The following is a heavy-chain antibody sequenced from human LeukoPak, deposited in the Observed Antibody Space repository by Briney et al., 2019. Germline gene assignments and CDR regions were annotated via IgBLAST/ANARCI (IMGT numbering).Heavy chain of an antibody. D-gene: IGHD6-13*01. Sequence: RASETLSLTCTVSGGSFTSYYWSWIRQPPGRGLEWIGYVYNSGSTKYNPSLKSRVTISVDTSTNQFSLNLTSVTAAGTAVYYCARSPYTSSSYWYFDLWGRGTLVTVSA. CDR3: ARSPYTSSSYWYFDL. J-gene: IGHJ2*01. CDR1: GGSFTSYY. CDR2: VYNSGST. V-gene: IGHV4-59*01.